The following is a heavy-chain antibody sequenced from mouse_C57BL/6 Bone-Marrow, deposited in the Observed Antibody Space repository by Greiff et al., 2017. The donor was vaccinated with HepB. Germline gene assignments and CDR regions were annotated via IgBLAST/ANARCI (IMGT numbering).Heavy chain of an antibody. CDR3: ARHAMDY. J-gene: IGHJ4*01. V-gene: IGHV5-12*01. Sequence: EVQVVESGGGLVQPGGSLKLSCAASGFTFSDYYMYWVRQTPEKRLEWVAYISNGGGSTYYPDTVKGRFTISRDKAKNTLYLQMSRLKSEDTAMYYCARHAMDYWGQGTSVTVSS. CDR1: GFTFSDYY. CDR2: ISNGGGST.